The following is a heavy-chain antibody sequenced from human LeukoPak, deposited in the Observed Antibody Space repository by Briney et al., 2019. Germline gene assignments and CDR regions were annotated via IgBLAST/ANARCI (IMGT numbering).Heavy chain of an antibody. CDR1: GFTVDSNY. J-gene: IGHJ4*02. Sequence: PGGSLRLSCAASGFTVDSNYLSWVRQAPGKGLEWVPTIYTGGDTYYAASVKGRFTISRDFSKNTVSLHMNSLRAEDTAMYYCARGDDSGYYDYFDYWGQGALVTVSS. V-gene: IGHV3-53*01. CDR3: ARGDDSGYYDYFDY. CDR2: IYTGGDT. D-gene: IGHD3-22*01.